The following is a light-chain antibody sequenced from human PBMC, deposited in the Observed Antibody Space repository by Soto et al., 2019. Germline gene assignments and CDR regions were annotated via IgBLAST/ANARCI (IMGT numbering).Light chain of an antibody. J-gene: IGKJ2*01. CDR2: GAS. CDR3: QQYSSFPHT. V-gene: IGKV1-16*01. CDR1: HDTSNS. Sequence: DIQMTQSPSSLSASVGDRVTITCRASHDTSNSVAWFQQRPGMAPKSLIYGASSLQSRVSSRLSDSGSWTQFTLTSSSLQPEDFATYYCQQYSSFPHTFGQGTNLDIK.